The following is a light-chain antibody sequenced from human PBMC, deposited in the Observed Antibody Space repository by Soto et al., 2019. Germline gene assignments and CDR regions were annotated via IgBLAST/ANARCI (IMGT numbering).Light chain of an antibody. CDR3: QQYHNWPPIT. CDR2: GAS. J-gene: IGKJ5*01. CDR1: QNVGNS. Sequence: VMTQFPATLSVSPGERVTLSCRASQNVGNSLAWYRQKPGQAPRLLVYGASTRATGIPARFSGSGSGTEFTLTISSLQSEDFAVYYCQQYHNWPPITFGQGTRLEIK. V-gene: IGKV3-15*01.